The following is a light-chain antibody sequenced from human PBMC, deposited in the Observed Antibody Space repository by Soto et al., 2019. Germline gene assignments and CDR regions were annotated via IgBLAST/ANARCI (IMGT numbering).Light chain of an antibody. J-gene: IGKJ5*01. CDR3: QQYNNWHT. Sequence: RVTTQSPATLSVSPGERATLSCRASQSVSSNLAWYQHKPGQAPRLLIYGASTRATGIPARFSGSGSGTEFTLAISSLQSEDFAVYYCQQYNNWHTFGQGTRLEIK. CDR2: GAS. V-gene: IGKV3-15*01. CDR1: QSVSSN.